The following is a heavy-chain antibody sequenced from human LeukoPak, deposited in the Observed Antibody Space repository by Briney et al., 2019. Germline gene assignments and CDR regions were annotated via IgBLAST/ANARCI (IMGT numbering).Heavy chain of an antibody. D-gene: IGHD1-26*01. CDR2: MNPNSGNT. J-gene: IGHJ6*03. CDR1: GYTFTSYD. CDR3: ARGSRVGATLYYYYYMDV. V-gene: IGHV1-8*01. Sequence: ASVKVSCKASGYTFTSYDINWVRQATGQGLEWMGWMNPNSGNTGYAQKFQGRVTMTRNTSISTAYMELSSLRSEDTAVYYCARGSRVGATLYYYYYMDVWGKGTTVTISS.